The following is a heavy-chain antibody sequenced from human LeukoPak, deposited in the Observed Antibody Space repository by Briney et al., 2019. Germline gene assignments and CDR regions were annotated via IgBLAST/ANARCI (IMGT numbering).Heavy chain of an antibody. D-gene: IGHD6-19*01. CDR3: ATQAQWLVRAFDI. CDR1: GYTFTSYG. V-gene: IGHV1-18*01. J-gene: IGHJ3*02. Sequence: AASVKVSCKASGYTFTSYGISWVRQAPGQGLEWMGWISADNGNTNYAQKLQGRVTMTTDTSTSTAYMELRSLRSDDTAVYYCATQAQWLVRAFDIWGQGTMVTVSS. CDR2: ISADNGNT.